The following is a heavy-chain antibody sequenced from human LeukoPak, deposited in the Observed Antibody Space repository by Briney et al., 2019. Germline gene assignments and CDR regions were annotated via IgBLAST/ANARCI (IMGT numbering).Heavy chain of an antibody. CDR3: TTDREYGDYSWGSNYFDY. CDR2: IKSKTDGGTT. V-gene: IGHV3-15*01. D-gene: IGHD4-17*01. Sequence: GGSLRLSCAASGFTFSNAWMSWVRQAPGKGLEWVGRIKSKTDGGTTDYAAPVKGRFTISRDDSKNTLYLQMNSLKTEDTAVYYCTTDREYGDYSWGSNYFDYWGQGTLVTVSS. J-gene: IGHJ4*02. CDR1: GFTFSNAW.